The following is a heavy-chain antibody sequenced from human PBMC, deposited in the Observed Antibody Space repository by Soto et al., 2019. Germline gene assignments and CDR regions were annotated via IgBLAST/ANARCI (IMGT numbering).Heavy chain of an antibody. CDR1: GFTFSSYG. D-gene: IGHD6-19*01. CDR3: ARGSDQWLVQDGGFDP. V-gene: IGHV3-33*01. CDR2: IWYDGSNK. J-gene: IGHJ5*02. Sequence: GGSLRLSCAASGFTFSSYGMHWVRQAPGKGLEWVAVIWYDGSNKYYADSVKGRFTISRDNSKNTLYLQMNSLRAEDTAVYYCARGSDQWLVQDGGFDPWGQGTLVTVSS.